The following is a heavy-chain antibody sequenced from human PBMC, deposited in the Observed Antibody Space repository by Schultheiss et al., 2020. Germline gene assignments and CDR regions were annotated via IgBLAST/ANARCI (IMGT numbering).Heavy chain of an antibody. V-gene: IGHV2-26*01. CDR3: ARILRDQYCSSTSCSHLGDY. J-gene: IGHJ4*02. CDR2: IFSNDEK. D-gene: IGHD2-2*01. CDR1: GFSLSNARMG. Sequence: SGPTLVKPTETLTLTCTVSGFSLSNARMGVSWIRQPPGKALEWLAHIFSNDEKSYSTSLKSRLTISKDTSKSQVVLTMTNMDPVDTATYYCARILRDQYCSSTSCSHLGDYWGKGTLVTVAS.